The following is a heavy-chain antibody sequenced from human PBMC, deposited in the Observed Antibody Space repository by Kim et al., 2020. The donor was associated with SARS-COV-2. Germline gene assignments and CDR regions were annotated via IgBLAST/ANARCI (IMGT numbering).Heavy chain of an antibody. Sequence: SETLSLTCAVYGGSFSGYYWSWIRQPPGKGLEWIGEINHSGSTNYNPPLKSRVTISVDTSKNQFSLKLSSVTAADTAVYYCARQLWSYWYFDLLGRGTL. D-gene: IGHD5-18*01. V-gene: IGHV4-34*01. CDR3: ARQLWSYWYFDL. CDR2: INHSGST. CDR1: GGSFSGYY. J-gene: IGHJ2*01.